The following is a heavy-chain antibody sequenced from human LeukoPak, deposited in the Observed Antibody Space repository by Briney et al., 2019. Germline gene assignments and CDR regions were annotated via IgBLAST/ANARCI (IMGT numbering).Heavy chain of an antibody. CDR2: IYYSGST. Sequence: SETLSLTCTVSGGSISSSSYYWGWIRQPPGKGLEWIGSIYYSGSTYYNPSLKSRVTISVDTSKNQFSLKLSSVTAADTAVYYCVGGGGDWIYYYYYYMDVWGEGTTVTISS. J-gene: IGHJ6*03. CDR1: GGSISSSSYY. V-gene: IGHV4-39*01. D-gene: IGHD2-21*02. CDR3: VGGGGDWIYYYYYYMDV.